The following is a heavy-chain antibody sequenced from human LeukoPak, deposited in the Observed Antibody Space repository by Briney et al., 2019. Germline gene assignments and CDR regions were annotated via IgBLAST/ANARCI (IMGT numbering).Heavy chain of an antibody. V-gene: IGHV3-53*01. D-gene: IGHD1-26*01. CDR3: TRGMSGSWGDN. Sequence: AGGSLRLSCAGSGFTVSGDYMSWVRQAPGKGLEWVSVIYSGGSTYYGDSVKGRFTISRDNSKNTLYLQMNSLRAEDTAVYYCTRGMSGSWGDNGGQGTLVTVSS. J-gene: IGHJ4*02. CDR2: IYSGGST. CDR1: GFTVSGDY.